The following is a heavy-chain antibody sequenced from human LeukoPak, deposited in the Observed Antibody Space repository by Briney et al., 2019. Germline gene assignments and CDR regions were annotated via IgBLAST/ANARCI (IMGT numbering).Heavy chain of an antibody. CDR3: ESIAAAGNNWFDP. Sequence: GGSLRLSCAASGFTFSSYWMHWVRQAPGKGLVWVSRINSDGSSTSYADSVKGRFTISRDNAKNTLYLQMNSLRAEDTAVYYCESIAAAGNNWFDPWGQGTLVTVSS. J-gene: IGHJ5*02. CDR2: INSDGSST. D-gene: IGHD6-13*01. V-gene: IGHV3-74*01. CDR1: GFTFSSYW.